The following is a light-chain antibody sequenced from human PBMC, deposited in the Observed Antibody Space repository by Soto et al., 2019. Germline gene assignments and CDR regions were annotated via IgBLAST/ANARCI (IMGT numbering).Light chain of an antibody. V-gene: IGKV1-39*01. CDR1: QSISRY. CDR3: QESYSTPLT. J-gene: IGKJ4*01. Sequence: DIQLTKSPSFLSASVGDRVTITCRTSQSISRYLNWYQQKPGRAPKLLIYGASTLESGVPSRFSGSGSGTDFTLTINNLQPEDFASYFCQESYSTPLTFGGGTKVDIK. CDR2: GAS.